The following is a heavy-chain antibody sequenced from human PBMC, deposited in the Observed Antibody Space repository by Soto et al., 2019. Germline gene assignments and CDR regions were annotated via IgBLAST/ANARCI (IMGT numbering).Heavy chain of an antibody. CDR2: IYSGGST. Sequence: GGSLRLSCTASGFTVSSNYMSWVRQAPGKGLEWVSVIYSGGSTYYADSVKGRFTISRDNSKNTLYLQMNSLRAEDTAAYYCVRLSIAARPDGMDVWGQATTVTVSS. D-gene: IGHD6-6*01. V-gene: IGHV3-53*01. CDR1: GFTVSSNY. CDR3: VRLSIAARPDGMDV. J-gene: IGHJ6*02.